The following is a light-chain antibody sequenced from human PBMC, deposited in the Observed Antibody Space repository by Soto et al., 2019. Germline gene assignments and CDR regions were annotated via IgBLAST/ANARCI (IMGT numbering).Light chain of an antibody. J-gene: IGKJ2*01. V-gene: IGKV3-15*01. CDR1: ESVSSN. Sequence: EIVRTQSLFTLSASIGDRATXSCRASESVSSNVAWYQQKPAQSPMLLIYGASTRATGVPPLFSCRRSGTEFNLTISSIQAKDFAVCYCQQYFNWRPYTFGQGTKVDIK. CDR2: GAS. CDR3: QQYFNWRPYT.